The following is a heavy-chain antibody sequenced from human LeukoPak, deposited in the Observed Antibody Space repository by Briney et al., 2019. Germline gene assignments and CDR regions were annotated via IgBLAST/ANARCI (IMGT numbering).Heavy chain of an antibody. CDR2: IKQDGSEK. CDR3: ANGDGFDY. CDR1: GFTFSSYW. D-gene: IGHD5-24*01. J-gene: IGHJ4*02. Sequence: GGSLRLSCAPSGFTFSSYWMSWVRQAPGKGLEWVANIKQDGSEKYYVDSVKGRFTISRDNAKSSLYLQMNSLRAEDTAVYYCANGDGFDYWGQGTLVTVPS. V-gene: IGHV3-7*01.